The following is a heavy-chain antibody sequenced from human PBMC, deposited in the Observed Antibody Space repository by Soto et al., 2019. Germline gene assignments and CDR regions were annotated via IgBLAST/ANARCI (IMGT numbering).Heavy chain of an antibody. CDR1: GFTFNHYA. CDR2: VTGSGSTA. CDR3: AKPRVYCTNGVCPAAS. V-gene: IGHV3-23*01. J-gene: IGHJ5*02. D-gene: IGHD2-8*01. Sequence: PGGSLRLSCTASGFTFNHYAMTWVRQAPGKGLEWVSAVTGSGSTAFYADSVKGRFTISRDNSNYTLYLQMDSPRAEDTALYFCAKPRVYCTNGVCPAASWGQGVLVTVSS.